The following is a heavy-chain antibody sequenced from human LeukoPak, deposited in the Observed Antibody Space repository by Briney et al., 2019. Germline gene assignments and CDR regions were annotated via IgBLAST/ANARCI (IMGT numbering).Heavy chain of an antibody. CDR2: MNPNSGNT. D-gene: IGHD4-23*01. CDR3: ARGSYGGNFYYYYYGMDV. Sequence: ASVKVSCKASGYTFTSYDINWVRQATGQGLEWMGWMNPNSGNTGYAQKFQGRVTMTRNTSISTAYMELSSLRSEDTAVYYCARGSYGGNFYYYYYGMDVWGQGTTVTVSS. CDR1: GYTFTSYD. J-gene: IGHJ6*02. V-gene: IGHV1-8*01.